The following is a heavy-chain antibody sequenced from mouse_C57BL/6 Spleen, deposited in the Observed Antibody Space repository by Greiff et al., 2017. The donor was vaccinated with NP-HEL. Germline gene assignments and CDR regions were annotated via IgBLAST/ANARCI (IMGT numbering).Heavy chain of an antibody. J-gene: IGHJ2*01. D-gene: IGHD1-1*01. Sequence: QVQLQQSGAELARPGASVKLSCKASGYTFTSYGISWVKQRTGQGLEWIGEIYPRSGNTYYNEKFKGKATLTADKSSSTAYMELRSLTSEDSAVYFCARRDTTVPLDYWGQGTTLTVSS. CDR1: GYTFTSYG. V-gene: IGHV1-81*01. CDR3: ARRDTTVPLDY. CDR2: IYPRSGNT.